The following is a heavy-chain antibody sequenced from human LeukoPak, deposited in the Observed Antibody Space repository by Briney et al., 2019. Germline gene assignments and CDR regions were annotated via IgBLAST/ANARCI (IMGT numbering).Heavy chain of an antibody. J-gene: IGHJ6*03. Sequence: GGSLRLSCAASGFTFSDCNMNWVRQAPGKGLEWASYISSGSSTIDYADSVKGRFTISRDNAKNSLYLQMNSLRAEDTAVYYCARVYRNEEDFWTPNNYMDVWGKGTTVTV. D-gene: IGHD3/OR15-3a*01. V-gene: IGHV3-48*01. CDR2: ISSGSSTI. CDR1: GFTFSDCN. CDR3: ARVYRNEEDFWTPNNYMDV.